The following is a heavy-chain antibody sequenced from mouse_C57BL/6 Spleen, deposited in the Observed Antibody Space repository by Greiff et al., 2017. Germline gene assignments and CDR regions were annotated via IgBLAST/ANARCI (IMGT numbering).Heavy chain of an antibody. J-gene: IGHJ1*03. V-gene: IGHV1-39*01. CDR2: INPNYGTT. Sequence: EVQLQQSGPELVKPGASVKLSCKASGYSFTDYNMNWVKQSNGKSLEWIGVINPNYGTTSYNQKFKGKATLTVDQSSSTAYMQLNSLTSEDSAVYYCAMGGTVAGYFDVWGTGTTVTVSS. D-gene: IGHD1-1*01. CDR1: GYSFTDYN. CDR3: AMGGTVAGYFDV.